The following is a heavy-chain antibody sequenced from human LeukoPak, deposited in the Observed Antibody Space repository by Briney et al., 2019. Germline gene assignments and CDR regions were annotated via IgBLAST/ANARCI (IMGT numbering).Heavy chain of an antibody. J-gene: IGHJ4*02. CDR3: AKDQSSRVGPQSD. Sequence: GGSLRLSCAASGFTFSNAWMSWVRQAPGKGLEWVGRIKSKTDGGTTDYAAPVKGRFTISRDNSKNTLYLQMNSLRAEDTAVYYCAKDQSSRVGPQSDWGQGTLVTVSS. CDR1: GFTFSNAW. V-gene: IGHV3-15*01. CDR2: IKSKTDGGTT. D-gene: IGHD1-26*01.